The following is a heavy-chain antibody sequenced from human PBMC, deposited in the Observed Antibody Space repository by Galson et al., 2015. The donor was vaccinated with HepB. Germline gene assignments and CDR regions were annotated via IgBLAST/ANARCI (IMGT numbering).Heavy chain of an antibody. D-gene: IGHD4-11*01. CDR1: GGSLNSYY. CDR3: ARGNDYNKIYYYYGMDV. Sequence: ETLSLTCTVFGGSLNSYYWSWIRQSPGKGLEWIGFIYYTGSTDYNPSLKSRVTILVDTSKNQFSLKLSSVTAADTAVYYCARGNDYNKIYYYYGMDVWGQGITVTISS. V-gene: IGHV4-59*01. J-gene: IGHJ6*02. CDR2: IYYTGST.